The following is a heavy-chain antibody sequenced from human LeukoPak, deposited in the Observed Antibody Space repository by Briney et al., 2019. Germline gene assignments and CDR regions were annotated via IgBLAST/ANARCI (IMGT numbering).Heavy chain of an antibody. Sequence: ASVKVSCKASGYTFTNHGITWVRQAPGQRLEWMGWISTYKDNTKYAQKFQGRVTMTTDTSTSTAYMELRNLRSDDTAVYYCARGGGWEYGDYEGRWFDPWGQGTLVTVSS. CDR3: ARGGGWEYGDYEGRWFDP. CDR2: ISTYKDNT. J-gene: IGHJ5*02. CDR1: GYTFTNHG. V-gene: IGHV1-18*01. D-gene: IGHD4-17*01.